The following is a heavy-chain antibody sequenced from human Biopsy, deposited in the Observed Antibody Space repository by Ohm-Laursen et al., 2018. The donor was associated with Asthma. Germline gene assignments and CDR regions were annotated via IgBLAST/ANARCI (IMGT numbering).Heavy chain of an antibody. Sequence: SLRLSCAASGFSFSNFAIHWVRQAPGKGLEWVSAIWFDGGNKYNGDSVRGRFTISRDNSRNTLYLQMNSLRVEDTAIYYCARTHERWTSIQDDALDIWGQGTMVIVSS. CDR2: IWFDGGNK. CDR3: ARTHERWTSIQDDALDI. D-gene: IGHD4-23*01. CDR1: GFSFSNFA. J-gene: IGHJ3*02. V-gene: IGHV3-33*08.